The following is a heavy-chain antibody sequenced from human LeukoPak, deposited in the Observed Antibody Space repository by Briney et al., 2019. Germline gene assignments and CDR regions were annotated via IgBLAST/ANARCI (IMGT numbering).Heavy chain of an antibody. CDR2: IYTSGST. CDR1: GGSISSGSYY. Sequence: SQTLSLTCTVSGGSISSGSYYWSWIRQPAGKGLEWIGRIYTSGSTNYNPSLKSRVTISVDTSKNQFSLKLSSVTAADTAVYYCARDGYSSSWYVWFDPWGKGTLVTVSS. V-gene: IGHV4-61*02. CDR3: ARDGYSSSWYVWFDP. D-gene: IGHD6-13*01. J-gene: IGHJ5*02.